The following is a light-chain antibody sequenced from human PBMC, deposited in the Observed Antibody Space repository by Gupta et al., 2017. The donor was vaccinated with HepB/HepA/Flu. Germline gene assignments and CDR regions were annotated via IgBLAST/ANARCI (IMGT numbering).Light chain of an antibody. CDR1: ESINGW. CDR3: QQYKSYGS. V-gene: IGKV1-5*03. J-gene: IGKJ2*04. CDR2: LAS. Sequence: DIQMTQSPSTLSASVGDRVTITCRASESINGWLAWYQQKPGKAPNLLIYLASRVEGGVPSRFSGSGSGTEFTLTSSSLQPDDFASYYCQQYKSYGSFGQGTKLEI.